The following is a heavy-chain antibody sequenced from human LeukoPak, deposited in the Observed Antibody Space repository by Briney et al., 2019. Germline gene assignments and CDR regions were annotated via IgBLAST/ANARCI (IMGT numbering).Heavy chain of an antibody. J-gene: IGHJ4*02. CDR3: TGSSGY. D-gene: IGHD3-10*01. CDR1: GFTFSNAW. CDR2: IKKDGSEE. Sequence: GGSLRLSCAASGFTFSNAWMSWVRQAPGKGLEWVANIKKDGSEEYYVDSVKGRFTISRDNAKNSLYLQMNSLRGEDTAVYYCTGSSGYWGQGTLVIVSP. V-gene: IGHV3-7*01.